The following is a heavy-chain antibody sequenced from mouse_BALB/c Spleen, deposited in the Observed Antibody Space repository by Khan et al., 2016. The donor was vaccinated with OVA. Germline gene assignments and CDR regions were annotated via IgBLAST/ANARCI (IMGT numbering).Heavy chain of an antibody. Sequence: EVQLQESGPGLVKPSQSLSLTCTVTGYSITSDYAWNWIRQFPGNKLEWMGHISYSGNTKYNPSLKSRISITRDTSKNQFFLQLNSVTTEDTATXYWARIYGGDFDYWGQGTTLTVSS. D-gene: IGHD1-1*01. CDR2: ISYSGNT. J-gene: IGHJ2*01. CDR3: ARIYGGDFDY. CDR1: GYSITSDYA. V-gene: IGHV3-2*02.